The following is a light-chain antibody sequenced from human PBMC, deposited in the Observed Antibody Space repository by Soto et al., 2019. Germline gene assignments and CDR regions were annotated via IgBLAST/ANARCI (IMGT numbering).Light chain of an antibody. CDR1: SGHSSYA. Sequence: QPVLTQSPSASASLGASVKLTCTLSSGHSSYAIAWHQQQPEKGPRYLMKLNSDGSHSKGDGIPDRFSGSSSGAERYLTISSLQSEXEADYYCQTWGTGIHWVFGGGTKLTVL. J-gene: IGLJ3*02. CDR2: LNSDGSH. CDR3: QTWGTGIHWV. V-gene: IGLV4-69*01.